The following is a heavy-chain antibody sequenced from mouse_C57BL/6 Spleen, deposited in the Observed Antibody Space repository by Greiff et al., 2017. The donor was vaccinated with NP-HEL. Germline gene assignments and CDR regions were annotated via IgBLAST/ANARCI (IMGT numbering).Heavy chain of an antibody. CDR2: ISSGGSYT. CDR3: ARRSSLYYFDY. D-gene: IGHD6-1*01. J-gene: IGHJ2*01. CDR1: GFTFSSYG. Sequence: DVMLVESGGDLVKPGGSLKLSCAASGFTFSSYGMSWVRQTPDKRLEWVATISSGGSYTYYPDSVKGRFTISRDNAKNTLYLQLSRLKSEDTAMYYCARRSSLYYFDYWGQGTTLTVSS. V-gene: IGHV5-6*02.